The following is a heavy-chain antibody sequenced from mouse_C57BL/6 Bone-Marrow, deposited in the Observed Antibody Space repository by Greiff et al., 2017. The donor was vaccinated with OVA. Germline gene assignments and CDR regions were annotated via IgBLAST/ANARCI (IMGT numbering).Heavy chain of an antibody. J-gene: IGHJ4*01. V-gene: IGHV5-9-1*02. CDR3: TRDAPVRRCAMDY. CDR1: GFTFSSYA. D-gene: IGHD1-1*01. CDR2: ISSGGDYI. Sequence: DVMLVESGEGLVKPGGSLKLSCAASGFTFSSYAMSWVRQTPEKRLEWVAYISSGGDYIYYADTVKGRFNISRDNARNTLYLQMSSLKSEDTAMYYCTRDAPVRRCAMDYWGQGTSVTVSS.